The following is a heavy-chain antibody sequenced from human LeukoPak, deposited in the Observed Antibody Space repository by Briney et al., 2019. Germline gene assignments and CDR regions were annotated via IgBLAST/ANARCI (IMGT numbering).Heavy chain of an antibody. CDR2: IRYDGSNK. CDR1: GFTFSSYW. J-gene: IGHJ4*02. Sequence: PGGSLRLSCAASGFTFSSYWMSWVRQAPGKGLEWVAFIRYDGSNKYYADSVNGRFTISRDNSKKTLYLQMSSLSADDTAVYYCAKDGGTLTGVNWGQGTLVAVSS. CDR3: AKDGGTLTGVN. D-gene: IGHD1-26*01. V-gene: IGHV3-30*02.